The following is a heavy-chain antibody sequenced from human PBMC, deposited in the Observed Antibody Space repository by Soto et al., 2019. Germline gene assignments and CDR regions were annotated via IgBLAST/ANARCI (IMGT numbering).Heavy chain of an antibody. CDR1: GFTFSSYG. V-gene: IGHV3-30*18. CDR2: ISDDGSNK. J-gene: IGHJ3*02. CDR3: AKDQAYIGGSYRYTDAFDI. Sequence: QVQLVESGGGVVQPGRSLRLSCAASGFTFSSYGMRWVRQAPGKGLEWVAVISDDGSNKYYADSVKGRFTISRDNSKNTLYLQMNSLRAEDTAVYYCAKDQAYIGGSYRYTDAFDIWGQGTMVTVSS. D-gene: IGHD3-16*02.